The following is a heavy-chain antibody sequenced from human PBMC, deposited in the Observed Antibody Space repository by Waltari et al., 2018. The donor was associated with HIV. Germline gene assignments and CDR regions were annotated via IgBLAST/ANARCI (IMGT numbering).Heavy chain of an antibody. J-gene: IGHJ3*02. CDR1: GCTFSTHV. CDR2: ISSSGSTI. CDR3: ASDAYGSGSYYNPDAFDI. Sequence: EVQLVESGGVLVQPGGSLRLSCAAWGCTFSTHVMNGVRQAPGKGLEWVSYISSSGSTIYYADSVKGRFTISRDNAKNSLSLQMNSLRAEDTAVYYCASDAYGSGSYYNPDAFDIWGQGTMVTVSS. V-gene: IGHV3-48*03. D-gene: IGHD3-10*01.